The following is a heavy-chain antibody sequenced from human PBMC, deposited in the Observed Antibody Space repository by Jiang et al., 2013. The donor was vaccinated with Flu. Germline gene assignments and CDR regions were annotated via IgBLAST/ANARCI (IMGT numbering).Heavy chain of an antibody. CDR1: GGSFSNYG. J-gene: IGHJ6*02. D-gene: IGHD3-22*01. CDR3: ARNGGDRSGYSYPYFYYGLDV. V-gene: IGHV1-69*15. CDR2: IIPMFGTA. Sequence: GAEVKKTGSSVKVSCKASGGSFSNYGISWVRQAPGQGLQWMGRIIPMFGTANYAQKFQGRVTITADESTSSVYMELTSLRSEDTAVYYCARNGGDRSGYSYPYFYYGLDVWGQGTTVAVSS.